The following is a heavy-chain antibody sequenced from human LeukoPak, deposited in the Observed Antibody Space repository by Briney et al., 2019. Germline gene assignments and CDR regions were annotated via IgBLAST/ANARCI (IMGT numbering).Heavy chain of an antibody. CDR3: ARSVPGGSGWMGSIEY. V-gene: IGHV3-13*01. CDR2: IGTAGDT. Sequence: GGSLRLSCVASGFTFSRYDMHWVRQSTGKGLEWVSGIGTAGDTLYLGSVKGRFTISRENAKNSLYLQVNSLRVGDTAVYYCARSVPGGSGWMGSIEYWGQGTLVTVPS. J-gene: IGHJ4*02. D-gene: IGHD6-19*01. CDR1: GFTFSRYD.